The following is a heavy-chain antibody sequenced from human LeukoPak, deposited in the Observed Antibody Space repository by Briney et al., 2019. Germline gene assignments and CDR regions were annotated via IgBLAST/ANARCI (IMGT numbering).Heavy chain of an antibody. J-gene: IGHJ4*02. D-gene: IGHD6-19*01. CDR2: IWFDGSNI. V-gene: IGHV3-33*08. CDR1: GFTFSSYW. CDR3: ARDSLPMAVTGPFDH. Sequence: GRSLRLSCAASGFTFSSYWMHWVRQAPGKGLEWVTSIWFDGSNIHYADSVKGRVIISRDNSKSALYLQMNSLRAEDTAIYYCARDSLPMAVTGPFDHWGQGALVTVSS.